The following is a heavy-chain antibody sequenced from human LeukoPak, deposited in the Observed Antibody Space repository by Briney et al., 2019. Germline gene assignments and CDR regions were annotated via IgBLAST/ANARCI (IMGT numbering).Heavy chain of an antibody. J-gene: IGHJ6*03. V-gene: IGHV1-2*02. CDR1: GYTFTGYY. D-gene: IGHD3-22*01. Sequence: ASVKVSCKASGYTFTGYYMHWVRQAPGQGLEWMGWINPNSGGTNYAQKFQGRVTMTRDTSISTAYMELSRLRSDGTAVYYCASGYYYDSSGYPYYMDVWGKGTTVTVSS. CDR3: ASGYYYDSSGYPYYMDV. CDR2: INPNSGGT.